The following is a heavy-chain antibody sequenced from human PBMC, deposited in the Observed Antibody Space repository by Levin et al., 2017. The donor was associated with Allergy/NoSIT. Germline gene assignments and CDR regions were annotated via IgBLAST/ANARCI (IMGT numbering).Heavy chain of an antibody. CDR2: IYTSGST. D-gene: IGHD6-13*01. J-gene: IGHJ5*02. CDR3: AREDSSSWRNWFDP. CDR1: GGSISSYY. V-gene: IGHV4-4*07. Sequence: SETLSLTCTVSGGSISSYYWSWIRQPAGKGLEWIGRIYTSGSTNYNPSLKSRVTMSVDTSKNQFSLKLSSVTAADTAVYYCAREDSSSWRNWFDPWGQGTLVTVSS.